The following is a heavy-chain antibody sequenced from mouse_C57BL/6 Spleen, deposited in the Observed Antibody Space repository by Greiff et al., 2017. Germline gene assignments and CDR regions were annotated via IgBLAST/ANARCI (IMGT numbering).Heavy chain of an antibody. CDR3: ARENKGYYYAMDY. J-gene: IGHJ4*01. CDR2: IYPGSGST. CDR1: GYTFTSYW. V-gene: IGHV1-55*01. Sequence: VQLQQPGAELVKPGASVKMSCKASGYTFTSYWITWVKQRPGQGLEWIGDIYPGSGSTNYNEKFKSKATLTVDTSSSTAYMQLSSLTSEDSAVYYSARENKGYYYAMDYWGQGTSVTVSS.